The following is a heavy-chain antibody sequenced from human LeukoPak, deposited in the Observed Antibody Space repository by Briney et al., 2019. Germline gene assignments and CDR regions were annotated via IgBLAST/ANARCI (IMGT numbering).Heavy chain of an antibody. V-gene: IGHV3-48*04. CDR2: ISSSSSTI. D-gene: IGHD2-2*01. Sequence: PGGSLRLSCAASGFTVSSNYMSWVRQAPGKGLEWVSYISSSSSTIYYADSVKGRFTISRDNAKNSLYLQMNSLRAEDTAVYYCAKDQPAAYFDYWGQGSLVTVSS. CDR3: AKDQPAAYFDY. J-gene: IGHJ4*02. CDR1: GFTVSSNY.